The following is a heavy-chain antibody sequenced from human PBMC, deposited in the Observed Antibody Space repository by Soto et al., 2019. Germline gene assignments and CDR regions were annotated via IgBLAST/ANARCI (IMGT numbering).Heavy chain of an antibody. Sequence: ASVTVSCAASVYIFTIYYIQCVRQAPGQGLEWMGWINPFDGSRMFAQSFQGRVTMTRDTSTSTVYMEVSSLRSEDTAVYYCSRVDPGETSPFDHWGQGTLVTVSS. J-gene: IGHJ4*02. V-gene: IGHV1-46*03. CDR1: VYIFTIYY. CDR2: INPFDGSR. CDR3: SRVDPGETSPFDH. D-gene: IGHD3-10*01.